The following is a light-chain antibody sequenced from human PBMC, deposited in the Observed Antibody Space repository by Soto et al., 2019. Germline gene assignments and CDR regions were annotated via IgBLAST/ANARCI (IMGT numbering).Light chain of an antibody. J-gene: IGLJ1*01. CDR1: SSDVGGYNY. Sequence: QSVLGHPPSASWSPGQSVSISCTGTSSDVGGYNYVSWYQQHPGKAPKLMIYEVNKRPSGVPDRFSGSKSGNTASLTVSGLQAEDEADYYCSSYAGSSNVFGTGTKVTVL. CDR2: EVN. V-gene: IGLV2-8*01. CDR3: SSYAGSSNV.